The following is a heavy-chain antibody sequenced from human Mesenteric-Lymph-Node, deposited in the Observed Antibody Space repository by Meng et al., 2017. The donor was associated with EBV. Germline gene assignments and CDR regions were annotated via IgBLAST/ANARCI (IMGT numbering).Heavy chain of an antibody. D-gene: IGHD2-2*01. Sequence: QGQLVQSREEVNKPGASVKVSCKASGYTFTGYFMHWVRQAPGQGLEWMGWINPNSGGTNYAQKFQGWVTMTRDTSISTAYMELSRLRSDDTAVYYCARMGCSSTSCYVGWFDPWGQGTLVTVSS. CDR1: GYTFTGYF. CDR3: ARMGCSSTSCYVGWFDP. V-gene: IGHV1-2*04. CDR2: INPNSGGT. J-gene: IGHJ5*02.